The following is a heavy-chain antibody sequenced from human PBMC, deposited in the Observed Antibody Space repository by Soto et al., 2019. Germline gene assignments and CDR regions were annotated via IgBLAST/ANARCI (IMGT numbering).Heavy chain of an antibody. CDR1: GGSISSGDYY. V-gene: IGHV4-30-4*01. J-gene: IGHJ6*02. D-gene: IGHD3-10*01. Sequence: QVQLQESGPGLVNPSQTLSLTFTVSGGSISSGDYYWCWIRQPPGKGLEWIGYIYYSGSTYYNPSLKSRVNISVDTSKNQYSLKLSSVTSADTAVYYCARARFGTYYGMDVWGQGTTVTVSS. CDR3: ARARFGTYYGMDV. CDR2: IYYSGST.